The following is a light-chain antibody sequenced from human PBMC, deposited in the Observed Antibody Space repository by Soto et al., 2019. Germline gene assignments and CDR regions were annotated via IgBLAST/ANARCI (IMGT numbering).Light chain of an antibody. CDR3: QQRSNWPLT. CDR2: DAS. CDR1: QSVRSY. J-gene: IGKJ4*01. V-gene: IGKV3-11*01. Sequence: EIVLRQSPATLSLSRGEGATLSCRASQSVRSYLAWYQQKAGQAPRLLIYDASNRATGIPARFSGSGSGTDFTLTISSLEPEDFAVYYCQQRSNWPLTFGGGTKVDI.